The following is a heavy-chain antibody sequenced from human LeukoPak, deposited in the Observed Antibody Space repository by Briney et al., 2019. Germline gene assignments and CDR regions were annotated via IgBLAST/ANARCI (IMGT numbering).Heavy chain of an antibody. Sequence: GGSLRLSCAASGFTFSGYVMSWVRQAPGKGLQWVSTISSSGGSTYYADSVKGRFTISRDNAKNSTYLQINSLRADDTAIYFCSNGIYDNSYWGQGTLVTVSS. V-gene: IGHV3-23*01. CDR2: ISSSGGST. D-gene: IGHD1-1*01. CDR3: SNGIYDNSY. J-gene: IGHJ4*02. CDR1: GFTFSGYV.